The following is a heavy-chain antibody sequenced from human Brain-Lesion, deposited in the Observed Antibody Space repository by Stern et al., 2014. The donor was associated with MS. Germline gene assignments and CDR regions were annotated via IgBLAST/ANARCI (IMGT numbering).Heavy chain of an antibody. CDR2: IGWNSGSI. CDR1: GFTFDDYA. D-gene: IGHD1-14*01. V-gene: IGHV3-9*01. Sequence: VQLVESGGDLVQPGRSLRLSCAAFGFTFDDYAMHWVRHAPGKGLERVGGIGWNSGSIGYADSVKGRFTTSRDNAYSSLYLQMNSLRPEDTALYYCARDITGSSAYFAYWGQGTLVTVSS. CDR3: ARDITGSSAYFAY. J-gene: IGHJ4*02.